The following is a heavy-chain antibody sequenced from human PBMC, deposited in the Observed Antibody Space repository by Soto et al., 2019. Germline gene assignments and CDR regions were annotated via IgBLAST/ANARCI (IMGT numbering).Heavy chain of an antibody. CDR2: LNSDGTTT. V-gene: IGHV3-74*01. Sequence: EVQLVESGGGLVQPGGSLRLSCAASGFTFSSYWMHWARQVPGKGLVWVSRLNSDGTTTGYADSVKGRFTISRDNAKKTLYLQMSSLRGEDTAFYFCARGGENNGFYYFDYWGQGILVTVSS. D-gene: IGHD2-8*01. CDR3: ARGGENNGFYYFDY. J-gene: IGHJ4*02. CDR1: GFTFSSYW.